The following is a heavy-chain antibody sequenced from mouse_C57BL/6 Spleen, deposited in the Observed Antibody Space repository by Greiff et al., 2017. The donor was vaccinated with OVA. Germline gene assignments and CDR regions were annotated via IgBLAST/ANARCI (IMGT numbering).Heavy chain of an antibody. J-gene: IGHJ4*01. CDR3: ARKDDGYYIYAMDY. CDR2: IWTGGGT. V-gene: IGHV2-9-1*01. CDR1: GFSLTSYA. D-gene: IGHD2-3*01. Sequence: VQLKESGPGLVAPSQSLSITCTVSGFSLTSYAISWVRQPPGKGLEWLGVIWTGGGTNYNSALKSRLSISKDNSKSQVFLKMNSLQTDDTARDYCARKDDGYYIYAMDYWGKGTSGTVSA.